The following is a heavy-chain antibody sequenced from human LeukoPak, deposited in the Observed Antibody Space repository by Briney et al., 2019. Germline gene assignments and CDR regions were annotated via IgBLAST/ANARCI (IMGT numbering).Heavy chain of an antibody. CDR2: ISRSSSTI. V-gene: IGHV3-48*01. CDR1: GFTFSNYN. J-gene: IGHJ5*02. D-gene: IGHD3-10*01. CDR3: AKPLMRDRWFGES. Sequence: GGSLRLSCAASGFTFSNYNMNWVRQAPGKGLEWISYISRSSSTIYYAGSVKGRFIISRDNAKNSLYLQMNSLRAEDTAMYYCAKPLMRDRWFGESWGQGTLVTVSS.